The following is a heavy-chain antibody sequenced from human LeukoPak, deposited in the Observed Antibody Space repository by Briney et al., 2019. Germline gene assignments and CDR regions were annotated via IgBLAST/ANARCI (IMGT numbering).Heavy chain of an antibody. J-gene: IGHJ4*02. CDR3: ASRGCSGGSCYSDY. Sequence: SETLSLTCTVSGYSISSGYYWGWIRPPPGKGLEWIGEINHSGSTNYNPSLKSRVTISVDTSKNQFSLKLSSVTAADTAVYYCASRGCSGGSCYSDYWGQGTLVTVSS. D-gene: IGHD2-15*01. CDR2: INHSGST. V-gene: IGHV4-38-2*02. CDR1: GYSISSGYY.